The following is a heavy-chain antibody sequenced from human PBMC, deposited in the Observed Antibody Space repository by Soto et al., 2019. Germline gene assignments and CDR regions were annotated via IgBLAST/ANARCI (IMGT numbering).Heavy chain of an antibody. CDR1: GFSLITRGVG. Sequence: QITLKESGPTLVKPTQTLTLTCTFSGFSLITRGVGVGWIRQPPGKALEWPALIYWDDDKRYSPSLKTRLTITKDTSKNQVVRTMTNMDPVDTATYSCAHIGVSRWFDFWGQGTLVTVSS. J-gene: IGHJ4*02. CDR3: AHIGVSRWFDF. V-gene: IGHV2-5*02. D-gene: IGHD6-13*01. CDR2: IYWDDDK.